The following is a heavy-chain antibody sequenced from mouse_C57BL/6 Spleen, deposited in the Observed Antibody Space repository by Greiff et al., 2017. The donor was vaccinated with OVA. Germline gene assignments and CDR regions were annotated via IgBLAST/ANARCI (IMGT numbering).Heavy chain of an antibody. CDR3: ARRGEGVFFDY. V-gene: IGHV5-12*01. CDR1: GFTFSDYY. J-gene: IGHJ2*01. Sequence: EVMLVESGGGLVQPGGSLKLSCAASGFTFSDYYMYWVRQTPEKRLEWVAYISNGGGSTYYPDTVKGRSTISRDKAKNTLYLQMSRLKSEDTAMYYCARRGEGVFFDYWGQGTTLTVSS. CDR2: ISNGGGST.